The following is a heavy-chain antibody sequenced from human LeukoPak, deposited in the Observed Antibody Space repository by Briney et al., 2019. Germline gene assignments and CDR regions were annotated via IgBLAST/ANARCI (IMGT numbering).Heavy chain of an antibody. J-gene: IGHJ4*02. CDR2: VKSKTDGGST. V-gene: IGHV3-15*01. CDR1: GFTFSHAW. Sequence: GGSLRLSCAASGFTFSHAWMSWVRQAPGKGLEWVGRVKSKTDGGSTDYAAPVKGRFSISRDDAKNMLFLQMNSLKTEDTAVYYCTTASAVAYWGQGTLVTVSS. CDR3: TTASAVAY.